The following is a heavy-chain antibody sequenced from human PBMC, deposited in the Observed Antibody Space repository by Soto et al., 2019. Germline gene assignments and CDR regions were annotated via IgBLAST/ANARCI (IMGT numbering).Heavy chain of an antibody. CDR3: ARQHYYDSSGYYTWN. V-gene: IGHV4-39*01. D-gene: IGHD3-22*01. J-gene: IGHJ4*02. CDR2: VHYSGST. Sequence: QLQLQESGPGLVKPSETLSLTCSVSGGSIRSNIYYWGWIHQPPGKGLEWIATVHYSGSTYYTPSLKNPVTISADTSKNQLSLRLNSVTAADTAVYYCARQHYYDSSGYYTWNWGQGTLVTVSS. CDR1: GGSIRSNIYY.